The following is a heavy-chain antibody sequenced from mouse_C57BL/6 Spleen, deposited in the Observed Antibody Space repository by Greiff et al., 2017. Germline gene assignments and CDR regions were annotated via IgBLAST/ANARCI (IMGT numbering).Heavy chain of an antibody. J-gene: IGHJ2*01. D-gene: IGHD1-1*01. CDR1: GYTFTDHT. CDR3: ARDYGSSPYYFDY. Sequence: VKLVESDAELVKPGASVKISCKVSGYTFTDHTIHWMKQRPEQGLEWIGYIYPRDGSTKYNEKFKGKATLTADKSSSTAYMQLNSLTSEDSAVYFCARDYGSSPYYFDYWGQGTTLTVSS. V-gene: IGHV1-78*01. CDR2: IYPRDGST.